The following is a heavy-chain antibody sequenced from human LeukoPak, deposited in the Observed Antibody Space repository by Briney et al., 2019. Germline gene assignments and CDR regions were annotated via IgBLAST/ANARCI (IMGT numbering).Heavy chain of an antibody. CDR2: INHSGST. J-gene: IGHJ4*02. CDR1: GGSFSGYY. V-gene: IGHV4-34*01. Sequence: SETLSHTCAVYGGSFSGYYWSWIRQPPGKGLEWIGEINHSGSTNYNPSLKSRVTISVDTSKNQFSLKLSSVTAADTAVYYCARGREADYWGQGTLVTVSS. CDR3: ARGREADY.